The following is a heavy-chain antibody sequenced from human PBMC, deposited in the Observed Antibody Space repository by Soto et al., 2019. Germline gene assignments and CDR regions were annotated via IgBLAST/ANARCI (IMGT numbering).Heavy chain of an antibody. CDR1: GFTFSSYG. D-gene: IGHD1-26*01. J-gene: IGHJ5*02. CDR3: ASGLMGAYNWFDT. V-gene: IGHV3-74*01. Sequence: GGCXGLSCAASGFTFSSYGMHGFRQAPGKGLIYVSRINSDWSSTNYADSVKGRFTISRYNAKNTLYLKMSSLRAEDTAVYYCASGLMGAYNWFDTWGQATLLTVSS. CDR2: INSDWSST.